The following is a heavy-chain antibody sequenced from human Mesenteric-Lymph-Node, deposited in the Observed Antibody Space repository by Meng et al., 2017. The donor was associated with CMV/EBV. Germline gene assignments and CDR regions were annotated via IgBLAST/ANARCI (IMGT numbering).Heavy chain of an antibody. Sequence: GSISTGGYYWNWIRQHPEKGLEWIGYIYYSGRTYYNPSLKSRVTISVDTYKNQFSLKLSSVTAADTAVYYCARDKYLASMGVTWFDPWGQGTLVTVSS. CDR3: ARDKYLASMGVTWFDP. J-gene: IGHJ5*02. CDR1: GSISTGGYY. V-gene: IGHV4-31*02. D-gene: IGHD2-21*02. CDR2: IYYSGRT.